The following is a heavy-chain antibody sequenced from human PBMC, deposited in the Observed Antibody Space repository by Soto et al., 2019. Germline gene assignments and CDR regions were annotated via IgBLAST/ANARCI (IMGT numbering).Heavy chain of an antibody. V-gene: IGHV4-59*01. J-gene: IGHJ6*02. CDR1: GGSISSYY. Sequence: XXTLSLRYTVSGGSISSYYWRWILQPPGKGLEWIGYIYYSGSTNYNPSLKSRVTISVDTSKDQFSLTMTSVTAADTAAYYCARDGHGMDVWGQGTTVTVSS. CDR2: IYYSGST. CDR3: ARDGHGMDV.